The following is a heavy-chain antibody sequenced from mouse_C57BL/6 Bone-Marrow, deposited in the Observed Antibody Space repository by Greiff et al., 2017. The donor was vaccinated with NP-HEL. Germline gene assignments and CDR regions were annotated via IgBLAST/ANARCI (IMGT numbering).Heavy chain of an antibody. V-gene: IGHV1-81*01. D-gene: IGHD1-1*01. Sequence: VQLQQSGAELARPGASVKLSCKASGYTFTSYGISWVKQRTGQGLEWIGEIYPRSGNTYYNEKFKGKATLTADKSSSTAYMELRSLTSEDSAVYFCARKSITTTVVPYYAMDYWGQGPSVTVSS. CDR3: ARKSITTTVVPYYAMDY. J-gene: IGHJ4*01. CDR2: IYPRSGNT. CDR1: GYTFTSYG.